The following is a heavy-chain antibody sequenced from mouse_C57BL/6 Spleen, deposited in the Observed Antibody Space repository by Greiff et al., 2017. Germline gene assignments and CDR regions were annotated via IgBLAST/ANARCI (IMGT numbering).Heavy chain of an antibody. D-gene: IGHD1-1*01. CDR1: GYTFTDYE. V-gene: IGHV1-15*01. CDR3: TKYYGRSCSDFDY. J-gene: IGHJ2*01. Sequence: QVQLQQSGAELVRPGASVTLSCKASGYTFTDYEMHWVKQTPVHGLEWIGAIDPETGGTAYKQKFKGKAILTADKSSSTAYMELRSLTSEDSAVYYCTKYYGRSCSDFDYWGQGTTLTVSS. CDR2: IDPETGGT.